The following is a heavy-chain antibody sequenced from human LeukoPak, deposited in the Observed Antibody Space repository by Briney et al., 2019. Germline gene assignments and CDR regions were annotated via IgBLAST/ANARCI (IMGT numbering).Heavy chain of an antibody. J-gene: IGHJ4*02. CDR1: GFTFSNYW. D-gene: IGHD3-3*01. V-gene: IGHV3-7*03. CDR3: AKDRTRQAY. Sequence: GGSLRLSCAASGFTFSNYWMSWVRQTPGKGLEWVANIKEDGSDKYYVDSLKGRFTISRDNAKNSLYLQMNSLRAEDTAVYYCAKDRTRQAYWGQGTLVAVSS. CDR2: IKEDGSDK.